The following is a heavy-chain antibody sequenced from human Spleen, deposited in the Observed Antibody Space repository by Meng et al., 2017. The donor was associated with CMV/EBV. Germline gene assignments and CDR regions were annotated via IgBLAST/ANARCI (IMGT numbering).Heavy chain of an antibody. V-gene: IGHV1-46*01. Sequence: ASVKVSCKASGYTFTTYYMHWVRQAPGQGLEWMGVINPTFGSTTYAQKFQGRVTMTRDTSTTTVYMELSSLRSEDTAVYYCARVRVYIAARDYYYYGMDVWGQGTTVTVSS. CDR2: INPTFGST. J-gene: IGHJ6*02. CDR3: ARVRVYIAARDYYYYGMDV. CDR1: GYTFTTYY. D-gene: IGHD6-6*01.